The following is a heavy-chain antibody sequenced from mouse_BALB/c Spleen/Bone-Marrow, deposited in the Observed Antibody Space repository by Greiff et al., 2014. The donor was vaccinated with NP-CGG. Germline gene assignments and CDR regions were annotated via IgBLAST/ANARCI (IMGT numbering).Heavy chain of an antibody. D-gene: IGHD1-1*01. V-gene: IGHV5-17*02. J-gene: IGHJ2*01. CDR2: ISSGSSTA. CDR3: ARSGSSSAYFDY. Sequence: EVKLMESGGGLVQPGGSRKLSCAASGFTFSSFGMHWVRQAPEKGLEWVAYISSGSSTAYYADKVMGRFTISRDNPKNTLFLQMTSLRSEDTAMYYCARSGSSSAYFDYWGQGTTLTVSS. CDR1: GFTFSSFG.